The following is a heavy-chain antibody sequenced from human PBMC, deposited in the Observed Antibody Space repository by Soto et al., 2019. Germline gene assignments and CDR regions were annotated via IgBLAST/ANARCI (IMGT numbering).Heavy chain of an antibody. CDR2: IHFSGDT. CDR3: ARESAGSRRNNWFDP. CDR1: GGSISSYY. V-gene: IGHV4-59*01. J-gene: IGHJ5*02. Sequence: SETLSLTCAVSGGSISSYYWSWVRQPPGKGLEWIGFIHFSGDTKYNPSLKSRVTISLDTSQNQLSLKLTSVTAADTAVYYCARESAGSRRNNWFDPWGQGVLVTVSS.